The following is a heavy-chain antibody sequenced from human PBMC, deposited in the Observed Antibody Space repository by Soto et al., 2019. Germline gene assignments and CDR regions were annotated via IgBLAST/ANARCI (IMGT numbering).Heavy chain of an antibody. J-gene: IGHJ4*02. CDR2: MNPNSGNT. Sequence: QVRLVQSGAEVKKPGASVKVSCKASGYSFATYDINWVRQATGQGLEWMGWMNPNSGNTGYAQKFQGRVTMTRSTSISTAYMELSGLRSEDTAVYYCARGGDYAARLVLFSWGQGTLVTVSS. D-gene: IGHD4-17*01. V-gene: IGHV1-8*01. CDR3: ARGGDYAARLVLFS. CDR1: GYSFATYD.